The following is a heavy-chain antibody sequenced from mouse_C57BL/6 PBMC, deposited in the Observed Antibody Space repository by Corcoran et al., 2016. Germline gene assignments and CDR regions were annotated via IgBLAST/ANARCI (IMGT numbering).Heavy chain of an antibody. CDR2: IYPGSGNT. Sequence: QVQLKQSGAELVRPGASVKLSCKASGYTFTDYYINWVKQRPGQGLEWIARIYPGSGNTYYNEKFKGKATLTAEKSSSTAYMQLSSLTSEDSAVYFCAREEIYYDYEGYYAMDYWGQGTSVTVSS. CDR1: GYTFTDYY. D-gene: IGHD2-4*01. V-gene: IGHV1-76*01. CDR3: AREEIYYDYEGYYAMDY. J-gene: IGHJ4*01.